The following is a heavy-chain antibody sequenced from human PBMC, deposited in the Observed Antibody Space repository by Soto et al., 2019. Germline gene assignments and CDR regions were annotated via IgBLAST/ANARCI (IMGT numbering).Heavy chain of an antibody. D-gene: IGHD3-16*01. Sequence: QVQLVESGGGVVQPGKSLRLSCAASGFTFSSHGMYWVRQAPGRGLEWVAAIWYDGSNTYYADSVKGRFTISRDNSKNTLYLQMNSLTAEDTAVYYCARERGGSPGWFDPWGQGTLVTASS. CDR3: ARERGGSPGWFDP. V-gene: IGHV3-33*01. CDR1: GFTFSSHG. CDR2: IWYDGSNT. J-gene: IGHJ5*02.